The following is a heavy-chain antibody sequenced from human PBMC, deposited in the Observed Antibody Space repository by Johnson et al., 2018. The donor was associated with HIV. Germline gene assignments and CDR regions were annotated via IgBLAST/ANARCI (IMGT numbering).Heavy chain of an antibody. Sequence: QVQLVESGGGLVKPGGSLRLSCAASGLTFSDYDMSWIRQAPGKGLEWVSYISSSGSTIYYADSVEGRFTISRNNSKNKVYLEMNSLRAEDTAVYYCAKGRIDAFDIWGQGTMVTVSS. CDR2: ISSSGSTI. V-gene: IGHV3-11*04. CDR3: AKGRIDAFDI. CDR1: GLTFSDYD. J-gene: IGHJ3*02.